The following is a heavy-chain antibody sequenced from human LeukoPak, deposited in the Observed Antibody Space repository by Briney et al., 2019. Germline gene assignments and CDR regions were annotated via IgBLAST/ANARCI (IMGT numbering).Heavy chain of an antibody. CDR1: GGSISSSNW. Sequence: SETLSLTCAVSGGSISSSNWWSWVRQPPGKGLEWIGEIYHSGSTNYNPSLKSRVTISVDTSKNQFSLKLSSVTAADTAVYYCARDRGSGWYGYWGQGTLVTVSS. D-gene: IGHD6-19*01. V-gene: IGHV4-4*02. CDR3: ARDRGSGWYGY. CDR2: IYHSGST. J-gene: IGHJ4*02.